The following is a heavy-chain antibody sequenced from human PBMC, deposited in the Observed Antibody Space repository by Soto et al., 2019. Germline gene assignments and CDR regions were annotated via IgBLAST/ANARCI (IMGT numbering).Heavy chain of an antibody. Sequence: QVQLVQSGAEVKKPGSSVKVSCKASGGTFSSYAISWVRQAPGQGLEWMGGIIPIFGTANYAQKFQGRVRITADKSTSTAYMELSSLRSEDTAVYYCARVESYCSGGSCPDYGMDVWGQGTTVTVSS. CDR1: GGTFSSYA. CDR3: ARVESYCSGGSCPDYGMDV. D-gene: IGHD2-15*01. CDR2: IIPIFGTA. J-gene: IGHJ6*02. V-gene: IGHV1-69*06.